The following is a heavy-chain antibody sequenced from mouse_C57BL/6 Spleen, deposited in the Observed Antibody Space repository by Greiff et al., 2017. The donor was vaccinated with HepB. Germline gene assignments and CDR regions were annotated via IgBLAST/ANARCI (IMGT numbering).Heavy chain of an antibody. Sequence: EVNLVESGGGLVKPGGSLKLSCAASGFTFSDYGMHWVRQAPEKGLEWVAYISRGSSTIYYADTVKGRFTISRDNAKNTLFLQMTSLRSEDTAMYYCAIPPYYYGSNDWYFDVWGTGTTVTVSS. D-gene: IGHD1-1*01. V-gene: IGHV5-17*01. CDR2: ISRGSSTI. CDR3: AIPPYYYGSNDWYFDV. CDR1: GFTFSDYG. J-gene: IGHJ1*03.